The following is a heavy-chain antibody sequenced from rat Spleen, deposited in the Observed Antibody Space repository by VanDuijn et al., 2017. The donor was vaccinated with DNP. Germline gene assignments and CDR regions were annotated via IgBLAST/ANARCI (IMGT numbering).Heavy chain of an antibody. CDR1: GFTFSNYA. Sequence: EVQLVESGGGLVQPGRSLKLSCTASGFTFSNYAMAWVRQAPTKGLEWVASITNSGDGTYYRDSVKGRFTISRDNAKRTLYLQMDSLRSEDPATYYCATGGSDWFAYWGQGTLVTFSS. V-gene: IGHV5S23*01. J-gene: IGHJ3*01. CDR2: ITNSGDGT. CDR3: ATGGSDWFAY. D-gene: IGHD5-1*01.